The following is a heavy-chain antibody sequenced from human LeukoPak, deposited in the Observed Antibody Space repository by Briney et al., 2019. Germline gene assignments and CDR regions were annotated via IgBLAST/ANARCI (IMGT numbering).Heavy chain of an antibody. J-gene: IGHJ4*02. CDR3: AKRSGYTTGWFFDF. CDR1: GFTFSNYG. V-gene: IGHV3-23*01. Sequence: GGSLRLSCVASGFTFSNYGMHWVRQAPGKGLEWVSSISGSGDNTYYAESVKGRFTISRDNSKNTLFLQMNSLRAEDTAVFYCAKRSGYTTGWFFDFWGQGTLVTVSS. CDR2: ISGSGDNT. D-gene: IGHD6-19*01.